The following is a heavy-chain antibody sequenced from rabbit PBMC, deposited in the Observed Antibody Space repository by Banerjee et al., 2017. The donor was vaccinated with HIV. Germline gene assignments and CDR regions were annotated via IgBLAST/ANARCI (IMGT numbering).Heavy chain of an antibody. V-gene: IGHV1S45*01. J-gene: IGHJ4*01. D-gene: IGHD2-1*01. CDR3: GRGITGDGGRLNS. CDR1: VLDFSSSHW. Sequence: QEQLVESGGGLVQPEGALTLTCKASVLDFSSSHWLCWVRQAPGKGPEWIACIWNGGDGSTPYASWAKGRFTISKTSSTTVTLQMTSLTAADTATYFCGRGITGDGGRLNSWGQGTLVTVS. CDR2: IWNGGDGST.